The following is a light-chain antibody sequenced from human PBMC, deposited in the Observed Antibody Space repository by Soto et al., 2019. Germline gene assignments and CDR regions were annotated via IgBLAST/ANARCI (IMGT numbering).Light chain of an antibody. V-gene: IGLV2-14*01. CDR2: DVS. CDR3: SSYTSSSTLV. CDR1: SSDVGGYNY. J-gene: IGLJ2*01. Sequence: QSALTQPASVSGSPGQSITISCTGTSSDVGGYNYVSWYQQHPGKAPKLIIFDVSYRPSGVSNRFSGSKSGNTASLTFSGLQAEDEADHYCSSYTSSSTLVFGGGTKLTVL.